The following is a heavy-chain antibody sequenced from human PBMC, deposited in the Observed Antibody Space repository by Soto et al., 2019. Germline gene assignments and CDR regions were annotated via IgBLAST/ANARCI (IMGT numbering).Heavy chain of an antibody. J-gene: IGHJ4*01. CDR2: INHSGSI. CDR1: GGSFSGYY. CDR3: ARDSGRNFDY. V-gene: IGHV4-34*01. Sequence: SETLSLTCTVYGGSFSGYYGSWIRQPPGKGLEWIGEINHSGSINYNPSLKSRVSMSVDASKNQFSLKMSSVTAADTAVFYCARDSGRNFDYWGHGTLVTVSS.